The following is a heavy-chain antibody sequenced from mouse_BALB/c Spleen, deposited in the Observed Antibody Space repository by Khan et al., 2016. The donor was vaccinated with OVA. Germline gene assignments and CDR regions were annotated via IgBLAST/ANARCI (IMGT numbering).Heavy chain of an antibody. J-gene: IGHJ2*01. CDR2: ISGDSSTI. Sequence: EVQGVESGGGLVQPGGSRKLSCAASGFTFSSYGMHWVRQAPEKGLEWVAYISGDSSTIYYADTVKGRFTISRDNPKNTLFLQMTSLMSEDTAMYYCATSYYYAYYFDYWGPGTTLTVSS. CDR3: ATSYYYAYYFDY. V-gene: IGHV5-17*02. CDR1: GFTFSSYG. D-gene: IGHD1-1*01.